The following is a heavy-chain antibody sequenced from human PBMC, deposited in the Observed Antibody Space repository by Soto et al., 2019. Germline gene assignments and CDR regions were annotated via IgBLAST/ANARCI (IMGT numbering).Heavy chain of an antibody. D-gene: IGHD2-2*01. J-gene: IGHJ6*03. CDR2: IYYSGST. Sequence: SETLPLTWTVSGGSISSHYWSWIRQPPGKGLEWIGYIYYSGSTNYNPSLKSRVTISVDTSKNQFSLKLSSVTAADTAVYYCARVLVVVPAAHMDVWGKGTTVTVSS. CDR3: ARVLVVVPAAHMDV. V-gene: IGHV4-59*11. CDR1: GGSISSHY.